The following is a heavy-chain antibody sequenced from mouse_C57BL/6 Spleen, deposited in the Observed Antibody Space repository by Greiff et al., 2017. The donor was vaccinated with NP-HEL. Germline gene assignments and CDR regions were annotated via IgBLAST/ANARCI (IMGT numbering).Heavy chain of an antibody. V-gene: IGHV1-81*01. J-gene: IGHJ4*01. Sequence: VQLQQSGAELARPGASVKLSCKASGYTFTSYGISWVKQRTGQGLEWIGEIYPRSGNTYYNEKFKGKATLTADKSSSTAYMELRSLTSEDSAVYFCARKGTTVAPYAMDYWGQGTSVTVSS. D-gene: IGHD1-1*01. CDR1: GYTFTSYG. CDR2: IYPRSGNT. CDR3: ARKGTTVAPYAMDY.